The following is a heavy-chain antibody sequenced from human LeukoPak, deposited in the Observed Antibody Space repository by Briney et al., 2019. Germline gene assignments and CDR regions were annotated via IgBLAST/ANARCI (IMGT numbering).Heavy chain of an antibody. D-gene: IGHD6-19*01. V-gene: IGHV3-23*01. CDR1: GFILSSYW. J-gene: IGHJ6*02. Sequence: PGGSLRLSCAASGFILSSYWMSWVRQAPGKGLEWVSAISGSGGSTYYADSVKGRFTISRDNSKNTLYLQMNSLRAEDTAVYYCAKLGGIAVAVLYYYYGMDVWGQGTTVTVSS. CDR2: ISGSGGST. CDR3: AKLGGIAVAVLYYYYGMDV.